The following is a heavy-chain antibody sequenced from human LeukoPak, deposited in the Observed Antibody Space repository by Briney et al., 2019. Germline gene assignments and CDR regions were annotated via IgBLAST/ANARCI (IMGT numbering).Heavy chain of an antibody. CDR1: GDSVTSNSAT. D-gene: IGHD7-27*01. J-gene: IGHJ4*02. Sequence: SQTLSLTRAISGDSVTSNSATWNWIRQSPSRGLEWLGRTYYRSKWSTDYAVSVKSRITVNPDTSKNQFSLQLNSVTPEDTAVYYCARLGNWAFDFWGLGTLITVSS. CDR3: ARLGNWAFDF. V-gene: IGHV6-1*01. CDR2: TYYRSKWST.